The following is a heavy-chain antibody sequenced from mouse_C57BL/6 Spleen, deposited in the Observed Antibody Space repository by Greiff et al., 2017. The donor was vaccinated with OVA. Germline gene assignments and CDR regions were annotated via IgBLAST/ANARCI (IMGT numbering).Heavy chain of an antibody. Sequence: QVQLQQSGPELVKPGASVKISCKASGYAFSSSWMNWVKQRPGKGLEWIGRIYPGDGDPNYNGKVQGKATLPADKSSSTAYMQLSSLTSEVSAVYFCARRGPYYFDYWGQGTTLTVSS. CDR3: ARRGPYYFDY. CDR2: IYPGDGDP. J-gene: IGHJ2*01. V-gene: IGHV1-82*01. CDR1: GYAFSSSW.